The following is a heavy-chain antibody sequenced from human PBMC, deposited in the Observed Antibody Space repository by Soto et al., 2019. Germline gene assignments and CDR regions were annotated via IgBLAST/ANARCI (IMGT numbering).Heavy chain of an antibody. CDR3: ARDQGWYKGGYMDV. D-gene: IGHD1-20*01. Sequence: EVQLVESGGGLVQPGGSLRLSCAASGFTFSSYSMNWVRQAPGKGLEWVSYISSSSSTTYYADSVKGRFTISRDNAKNSLYLQMNSLRAEDTAVYYCARDQGWYKGGYMDVWGKGTTVTVSS. CDR1: GFTFSSYS. V-gene: IGHV3-48*01. J-gene: IGHJ6*03. CDR2: ISSSSSTT.